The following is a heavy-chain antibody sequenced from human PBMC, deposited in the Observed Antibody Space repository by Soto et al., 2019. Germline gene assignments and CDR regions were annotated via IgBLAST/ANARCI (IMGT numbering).Heavy chain of an antibody. D-gene: IGHD2-8*01. Sequence: ASVKVSCKASGYTFTGYYMHWVRQAPGQGLEWMGWINPSGGSTSYAQKFQGRVTMTRDTSTSTVYMELSSLRSEDTAVYYCARDLGVLTPYYYQHYMDVWGKGTTVTVSS. CDR2: INPSGGST. J-gene: IGHJ6*03. CDR3: ARDLGVLTPYYYQHYMDV. CDR1: GYTFTGYY. V-gene: IGHV1-46*03.